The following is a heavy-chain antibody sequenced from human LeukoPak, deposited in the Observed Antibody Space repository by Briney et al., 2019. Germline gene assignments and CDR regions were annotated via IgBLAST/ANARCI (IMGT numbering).Heavy chain of an antibody. Sequence: GGSLRLSCAASGFTFSSYAMSWVRQAPGKGLEWVSAISGSGGSTYYADSVKGRFTISRDNAKNSLHLQMNSLRAEDTAVYYCARADTAMDPHFDYWGQGTLVTVSS. CDR1: GFTFSSYA. CDR2: ISGSGGST. CDR3: ARADTAMDPHFDY. D-gene: IGHD5-18*01. V-gene: IGHV3-23*01. J-gene: IGHJ4*02.